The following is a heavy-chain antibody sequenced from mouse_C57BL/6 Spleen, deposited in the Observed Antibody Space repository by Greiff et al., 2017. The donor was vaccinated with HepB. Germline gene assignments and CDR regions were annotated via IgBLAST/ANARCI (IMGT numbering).Heavy chain of an antibody. J-gene: IGHJ2*01. CDR2: ISSCGSYT. CDR3: ARLLFITTVVAPFDY. CDR1: GFTFSSYG. Sequence: EVQLVESGGDLVKPGGSLKLSCAASGFTFSSYGMSWVRQTPDKRLEWVATISSCGSYTYYPDSLKGRFTISRDNAKNTLYLQMSSLKSEVTAMYSCARLLFITTVVAPFDYWGQGTTLTVSS. V-gene: IGHV5-6*01. D-gene: IGHD1-1*01.